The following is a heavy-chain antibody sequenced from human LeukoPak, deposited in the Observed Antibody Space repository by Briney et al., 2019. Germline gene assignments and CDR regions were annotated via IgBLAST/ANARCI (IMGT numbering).Heavy chain of an antibody. D-gene: IGHD3-10*01. Sequence: SETLSLTCAVYGGSFSGYYWSWIRQPPGKGLEWSGEINHSGSTNYNPSLKSRVTISVDTSKNQFSLKLSSVTAADTAVYYCARVKGYYGSGSYSLDYWGQGTLVTVSS. CDR3: ARVKGYYGSGSYSLDY. J-gene: IGHJ4*02. CDR2: INHSGST. V-gene: IGHV4-34*01. CDR1: GGSFSGYY.